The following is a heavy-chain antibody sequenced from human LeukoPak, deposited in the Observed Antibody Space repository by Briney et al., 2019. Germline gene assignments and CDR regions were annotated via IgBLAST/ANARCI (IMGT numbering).Heavy chain of an antibody. CDR1: GGSFSGYY. D-gene: IGHD4-23*01. CDR3: AGEDYGGYRFDY. J-gene: IGHJ4*02. V-gene: IGHV4-34*01. CDR2: INHSGST. Sequence: SETLSLTCAVYGGSFSGYYWSWIRQPPGKGLEWIGEINHSGSTNYNPSLKSRVTISMDTSKRQFSLKLSSVTAADAAVYYCAGEDYGGYRFDYWGQGTLVTVSS.